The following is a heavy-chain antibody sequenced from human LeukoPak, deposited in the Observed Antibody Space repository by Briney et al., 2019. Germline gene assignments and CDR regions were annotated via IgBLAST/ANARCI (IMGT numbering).Heavy chain of an antibody. V-gene: IGHV4-39*01. J-gene: IGHJ4*02. CDR2: IYYSGST. Sequence: PSETLSLTCTVSGGSISSSSYYWGWIRQPPGKGLEWIGSIYYSGSTYYNPSLKSRVTISVDTSKNQFSLKLSSVTAADTAVYYCARGISPRRQQLVDYWGQGTLVTVSS. D-gene: IGHD6-13*01. CDR1: GGSISSSSYY. CDR3: ARGISPRRQQLVDY.